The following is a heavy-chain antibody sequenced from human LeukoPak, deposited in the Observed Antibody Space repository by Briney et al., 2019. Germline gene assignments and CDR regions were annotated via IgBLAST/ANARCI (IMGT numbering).Heavy chain of an antibody. CDR1: GYTFTSYD. CDR3: ARGYYYYDSSGYYYVFDY. J-gene: IGHJ4*02. CDR2: MNPNSGNT. V-gene: IGHV1-8*01. Sequence: ASVKASCKASGYTFTSYDINWVRQATGQGLEWMGWMNPNSGNTGYAQKFQGRVTMTRNTSISTAYMELSSLRSEDTAVYYCARGYYYYDSSGYYYVFDYWGQGTLVTVSS. D-gene: IGHD3-22*01.